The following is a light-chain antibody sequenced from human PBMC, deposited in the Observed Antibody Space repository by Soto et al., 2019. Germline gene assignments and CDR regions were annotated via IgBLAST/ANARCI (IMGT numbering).Light chain of an antibody. CDR3: SSYTTTSTWV. J-gene: IGLJ2*01. Sequence: QSALTQRASVSGSPGQSITISCTGTITDVGSSNYVSWYKQHPGKAPKLMIYDVSNRPSGVSNRFSGSKSGNTASLAISGLQAEDEADYHCSSYTTTSTWVFGGGTKLTVL. V-gene: IGLV2-14*01. CDR1: ITDVGSSNY. CDR2: DVS.